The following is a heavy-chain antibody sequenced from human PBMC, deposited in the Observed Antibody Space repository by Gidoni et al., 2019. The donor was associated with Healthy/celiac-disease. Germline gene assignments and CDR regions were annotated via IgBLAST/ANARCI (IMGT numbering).Heavy chain of an antibody. V-gene: IGHV4-61*01. Sequence: QLHLQHSRPVLVKPSETLSLTCPVSACSVSRRSYYWSWIRQPPGKGLEWIGYMYYSGSTNYNPSLKSRVTISVDTSKNQCSLKLSSVTAADTAGYYCARDTYYYDSSRDAFDIWGQGTMVTVSS. CDR1: ACSVSRRSYY. D-gene: IGHD3-22*01. J-gene: IGHJ3*02. CDR3: ARDTYYYDSSRDAFDI. CDR2: MYYSGST.